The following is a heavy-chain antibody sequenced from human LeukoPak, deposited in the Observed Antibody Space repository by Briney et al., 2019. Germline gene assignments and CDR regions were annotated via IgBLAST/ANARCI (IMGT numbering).Heavy chain of an antibody. CDR3: ARGGPALDY. D-gene: IGHD2-2*01. V-gene: IGHV4-30-2*01. Sequence: SETLSLTCTVSGGSISSGGYYWSWIRQPPGKGLEWIGYIYHSGSTYYNPSLKSRVTISVDRSKNQFSLKLSSVTAADTAVYYCARGGPALDYWGQGTLVTVSS. CDR2: IYHSGST. CDR1: GGSISSGGYY. J-gene: IGHJ4*02.